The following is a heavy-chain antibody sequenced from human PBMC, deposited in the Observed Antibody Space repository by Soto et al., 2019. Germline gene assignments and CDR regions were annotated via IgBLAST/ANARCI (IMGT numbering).Heavy chain of an antibody. CDR3: LFPVVYCSRTSCKPDYYCGMDV. CDR2: IYPGNSDT. V-gene: IGHV5-51*01. J-gene: IGHJ6*04. Sequence: GESLKISCKGSGYSFTSYWIGWVRQMPGKGLEWMGIIYPGNSDTRYSPSFQGQVTISADKSISTAYLQWSSLKASDTAMYYCLFPVVYCSRTSCKPDYYCGMDVWGKVTTVTVSS. D-gene: IGHD2-2*01. CDR1: GYSFTSYW.